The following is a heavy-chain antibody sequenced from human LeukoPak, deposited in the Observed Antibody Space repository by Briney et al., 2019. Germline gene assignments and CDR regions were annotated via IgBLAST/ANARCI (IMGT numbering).Heavy chain of an antibody. Sequence: ASVTVSCKASGYTFTGYYMHWVRQAPGQGLEGMGWINPNSGGTNYAQKFQGRVTMTRDTSISTAYMELSRLRSDDTAVYYCARVAGYYGSGSNYFDYWGQGTLVTVSS. D-gene: IGHD3-10*01. CDR3: ARVAGYYGSGSNYFDY. J-gene: IGHJ4*02. CDR1: GYTFTGYY. V-gene: IGHV1-2*02. CDR2: INPNSGGT.